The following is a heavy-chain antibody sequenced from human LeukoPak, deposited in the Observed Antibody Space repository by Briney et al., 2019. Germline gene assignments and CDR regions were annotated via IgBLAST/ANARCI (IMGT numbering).Heavy chain of an antibody. Sequence: PSETLSLTCAVYGGSFSGYYWSWIRQPPGKGLEWIGEINHSGSTNYNPSLKSRVTISVDTSKNQFSLKLSSVTAADTAVYYCARRRLRYFDWLSDHFDYWGQGILVTVSS. D-gene: IGHD3-9*01. J-gene: IGHJ4*02. CDR1: GGSFSGYY. CDR2: INHSGST. V-gene: IGHV4-34*01. CDR3: ARRRLRYFDWLSDHFDY.